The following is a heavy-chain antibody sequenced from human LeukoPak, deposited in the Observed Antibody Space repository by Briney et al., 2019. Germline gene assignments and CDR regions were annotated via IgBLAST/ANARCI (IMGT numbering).Heavy chain of an antibody. Sequence: VKVSCKASGGTSSSYTISWVRPAPGQGLEWMGRIIPIDGVENYAQKFQGRVTITADKLTSTAYMELSSLRSEDTAVYYCARALDCTNGVCFGDDAFDIWGQGTMVTVSS. V-gene: IGHV1-69*02. CDR2: IIPIDGVE. J-gene: IGHJ3*02. CDR3: ARALDCTNGVCFGDDAFDI. D-gene: IGHD2-8*01. CDR1: GGTSSSYT.